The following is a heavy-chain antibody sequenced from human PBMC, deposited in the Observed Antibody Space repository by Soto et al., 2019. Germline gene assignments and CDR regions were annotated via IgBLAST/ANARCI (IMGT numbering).Heavy chain of an antibody. CDR1: GFKFSNYA. D-gene: IGHD3-16*01. V-gene: IGHV3-23*01. CDR3: AKDRRAGGNSAFYFDF. CDR2: ISATGGGT. Sequence: GGSLRLSCAASGFKFSNYAMSWVRQAPGKGLEWVSLISATGGGTYYADSVKGRFTISRDNSHNTLYLQVHSLTAEDTAVYYCAKDRRAGGNSAFYFDFWGQGAQVTVSS. J-gene: IGHJ4*02.